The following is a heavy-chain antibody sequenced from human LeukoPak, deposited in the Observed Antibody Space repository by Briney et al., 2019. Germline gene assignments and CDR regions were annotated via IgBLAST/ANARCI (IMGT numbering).Heavy chain of an antibody. CDR2: IKQDGSEK. Sequence: GGSLRLSCAASGFTFSSYWMSWVRQAPGKGLEWVANIKQDGSEKYYVDSVKGRFTISRDNAKNSLYLQMNSLRAEDTAVYYCARVVITMVRGVMRLGAFDIWGQGTMVTVSS. CDR3: ARVVITMVRGVMRLGAFDI. V-gene: IGHV3-7*01. CDR1: GFTFSSYW. D-gene: IGHD3-10*01. J-gene: IGHJ3*02.